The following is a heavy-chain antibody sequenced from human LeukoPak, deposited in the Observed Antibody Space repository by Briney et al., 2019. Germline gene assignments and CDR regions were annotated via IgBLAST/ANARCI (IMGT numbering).Heavy chain of an antibody. Sequence: GGSLRLSCAASEFTFSNAWMNWVRQGPEKGLEWVGRIKSKTDGGTTDYAAPVEGRFTISRDDSKNTVYLQMNSLKTDDTAVYYCTSQYFDYWGQGTLVAVSS. CDR2: IKSKTDGGTT. CDR3: TSQYFDY. J-gene: IGHJ4*02. CDR1: EFTFSNAW. V-gene: IGHV3-15*01.